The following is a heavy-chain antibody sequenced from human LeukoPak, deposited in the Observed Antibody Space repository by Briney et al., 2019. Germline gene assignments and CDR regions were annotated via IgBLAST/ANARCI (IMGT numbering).Heavy chain of an antibody. D-gene: IGHD5-24*01. J-gene: IGHJ4*02. Sequence: ASVKVSCTASGFTFTSYAMNWVRQAPGQGLEWMGWINTNTGNPTYAQGFTGRFVFSLDTSVSTAYLQISSLKAEDTAMYYCARPSKDGYNAKFDYWGQGTLVTVSS. V-gene: IGHV7-4-1*02. CDR2: INTNTGNP. CDR3: ARPSKDGYNAKFDY. CDR1: GFTFTSYA.